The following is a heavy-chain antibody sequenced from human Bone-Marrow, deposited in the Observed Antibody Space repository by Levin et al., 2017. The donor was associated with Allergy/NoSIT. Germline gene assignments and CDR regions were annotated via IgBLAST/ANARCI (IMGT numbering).Heavy chain of an antibody. Sequence: GESLKISCAVSGFTFSDYWMSWVRQVPGKGLVWLSYIDKEGIYTDYADSVRGRFTISRDNAKNTLYLQISSLRSEDTALYYCARDPDYTPGAALDFWGQGTMVTVSS. CDR3: ARDPDYTPGAALDF. V-gene: IGHV3-74*01. J-gene: IGHJ3*01. CDR1: GFTFSDYW. CDR2: IDKEGIYT. D-gene: IGHD4-11*01.